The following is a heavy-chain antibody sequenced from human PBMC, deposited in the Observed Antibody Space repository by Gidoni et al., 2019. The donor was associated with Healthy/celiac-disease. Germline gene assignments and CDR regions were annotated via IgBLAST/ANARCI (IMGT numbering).Heavy chain of an antibody. J-gene: IGHJ3*02. V-gene: IGHV3-23*01. Sequence: EVQLLESRGGLVEPGGSLRISCAASGLTFSSYAMSWVRQAPGKGLEWVSAISGSGGSTYYADSVKGRFTISRDNSKNTLYLQMNSLRAEDTAVYYCAKDLYGNDAFDIWGQGTMVTVSS. CDR3: AKDLYGNDAFDI. CDR1: GLTFSSYA. CDR2: ISGSGGST. D-gene: IGHD4-17*01.